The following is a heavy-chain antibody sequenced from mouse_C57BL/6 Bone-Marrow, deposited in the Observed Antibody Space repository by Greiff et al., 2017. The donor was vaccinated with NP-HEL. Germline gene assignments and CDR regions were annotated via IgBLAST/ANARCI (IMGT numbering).Heavy chain of an antibody. V-gene: IGHV1-50*01. CDR2: IDPSDSYT. Sequence: VQLQQPGAELVKPGASVKLSCKASGYTFTTYWMQWVKQRPGQGLEWIGEIDPSDSYTNYNQKFKGKATLTVDTSSSTANMQLSSLISEDSAVYYCARKAYYGRSYEFAYWGQGTLVTVSA. D-gene: IGHD1-1*01. CDR1: GYTFTTYW. J-gene: IGHJ3*01. CDR3: ARKAYYGRSYEFAY.